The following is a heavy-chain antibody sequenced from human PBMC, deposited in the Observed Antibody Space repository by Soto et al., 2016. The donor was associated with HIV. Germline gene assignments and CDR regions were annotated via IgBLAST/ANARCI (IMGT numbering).Heavy chain of an antibody. CDR2: IYYSGST. Sequence: QVQLQESGPGLVKPSQTLSLTCTVSRGSINGAGYYWTWIRQHPGKGLEWIGYIYYSGSTYYNPSLKSRVTISVDTSKNQFSLKLSSVTAADTAVYYCARGSGETGGEVGLGSDPWGHGNPGXRLL. CDR3: ARGSGETGGEVGLGSDP. J-gene: IGHJ5*02. CDR1: RGSINGAGYY. D-gene: IGHD2-8*02. V-gene: IGHV4-31*03.